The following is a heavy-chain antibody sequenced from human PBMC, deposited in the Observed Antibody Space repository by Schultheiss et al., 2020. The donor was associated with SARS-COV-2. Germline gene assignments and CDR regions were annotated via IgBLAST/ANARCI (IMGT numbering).Heavy chain of an antibody. CDR1: GYTFATYG. V-gene: IGHV1-8*02. CDR3: ARDGSSGWSHNSYDGMDV. Sequence: ASVKVSCKASGYTFATYGINWVRQAPGQGLEWIGWMNPKSGNTGYAQKFQGRVTMSRDTSISTVYVELSRLGSDDTAVYYCARDGSSGWSHNSYDGMDVWGQGTTVTVSS. J-gene: IGHJ6*02. D-gene: IGHD6-19*01. CDR2: MNPKSGNT.